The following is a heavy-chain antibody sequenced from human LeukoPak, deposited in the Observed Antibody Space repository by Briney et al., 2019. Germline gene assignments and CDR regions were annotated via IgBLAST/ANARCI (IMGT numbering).Heavy chain of an antibody. CDR3: ARGEVDNWFDP. Sequence: SETLSLTCAVYGGSFSGYYWSWICQPPGKGLEWIGEINHSGSTNYNPSLKSRVTISVDTSKNQFSLKLSSVTAADTAVYYCARGEVDNWFDPWGQGTLVTVSS. V-gene: IGHV4-34*01. D-gene: IGHD2-15*01. J-gene: IGHJ5*02. CDR1: GGSFSGYY. CDR2: INHSGST.